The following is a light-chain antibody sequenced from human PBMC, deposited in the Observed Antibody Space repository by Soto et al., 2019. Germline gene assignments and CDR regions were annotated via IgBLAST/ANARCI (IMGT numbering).Light chain of an antibody. Sequence: EIVMTQSPATLSVSPGERATLSCRASQSVSSNLAWYQQKPGQAPRLLIYGASTRATGIPARFSGSGSGTEFTLTISSLEPEDFAVYYCQQRSNWTFGQGTKVEIK. CDR3: QQRSNWT. J-gene: IGKJ1*01. CDR2: GAS. CDR1: QSVSSN. V-gene: IGKV3-15*01.